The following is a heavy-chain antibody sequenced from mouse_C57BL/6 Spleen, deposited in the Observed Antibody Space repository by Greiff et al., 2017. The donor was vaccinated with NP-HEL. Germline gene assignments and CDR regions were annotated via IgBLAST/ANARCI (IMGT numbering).Heavy chain of an antibody. Sequence: VKLMESGAELVRPGASVKLSCKASGYTFTDYYINWVKQRPGQGLEWIARIYPGNGNTYYNEKFKGKATLTAEKSSSTAYMQLSSLTSEDSAVYFCARTYYGSSSPYAMDYWGQGTSVTVSS. D-gene: IGHD1-1*01. CDR1: GYTFTDYY. J-gene: IGHJ4*01. V-gene: IGHV1-76*01. CDR2: IYPGNGNT. CDR3: ARTYYGSSSPYAMDY.